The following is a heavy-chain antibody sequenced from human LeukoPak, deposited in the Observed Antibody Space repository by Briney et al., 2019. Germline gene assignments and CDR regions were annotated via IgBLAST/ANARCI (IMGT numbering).Heavy chain of an antibody. Sequence: GGSLRLSCAASGFSLSNYYMHWVRQAPGKGLEWVSRFVSDDNRVYAHSVKGRFTISRDNAKNTLYLQMNSLRADDTAVYYCARDRPHRKPDPLGQGTLVTASS. CDR3: ARDRPHRKPDP. V-gene: IGHV3-74*01. CDR1: GFSLSNYY. J-gene: IGHJ5*02. CDR2: FVSDDNR.